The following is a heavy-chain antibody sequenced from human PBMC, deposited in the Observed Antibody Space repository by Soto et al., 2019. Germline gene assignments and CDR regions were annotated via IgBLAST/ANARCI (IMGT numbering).Heavy chain of an antibody. J-gene: IGHJ3*02. V-gene: IGHV3-73*01. D-gene: IGHD2-2*01. CDR1: GFTFSGSA. CDR3: ARALRYCTSTACYFAFDI. Sequence: PGGSLRLSCAASGFTFSGSAMHWVRQASGKGLECVVRIRSKANSYATAYAASVKGRFTISRDDSKNTAYMHMNSLKTEDTAVYYCARALRYCTSTACYFAFDIWGQGTMVTVSS. CDR2: IRSKANSYAT.